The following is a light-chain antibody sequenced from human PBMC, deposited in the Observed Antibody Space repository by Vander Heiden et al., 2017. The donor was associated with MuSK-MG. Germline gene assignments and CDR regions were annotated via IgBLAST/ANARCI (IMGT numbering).Light chain of an antibody. V-gene: IGKV1-39*01. CDR2: AAS. Sequence: DIQMTQSPSSLSASVGDRVTITSRASQSISSYLNWYQQKPGKAPKLLIYAASSLQSGVPSRFSGSGSGTDFTLTICSLQPEDFATYYCQQSYSTPLTFDGGTKVEIK. CDR3: QQSYSTPLT. CDR1: QSISSY. J-gene: IGKJ4*01.